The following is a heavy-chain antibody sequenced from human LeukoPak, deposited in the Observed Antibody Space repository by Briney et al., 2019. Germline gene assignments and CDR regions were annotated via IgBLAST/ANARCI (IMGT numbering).Heavy chain of an antibody. CDR3: ARGEFGDYYYFYMDV. Sequence: GGCLRLSCAASVFTFSRYEMNWVREAPGKGREWGSYISSSGITIYYADSVKGGFTISRDNAKNSLYVHKNSLIAEDTATYLCARGEFGDYYYFYMDVWGKGTTVTVSS. J-gene: IGHJ6*03. D-gene: IGHD2/OR15-2a*01. CDR1: VFTFSRYE. CDR2: ISSSGITI. V-gene: IGHV3-48*03.